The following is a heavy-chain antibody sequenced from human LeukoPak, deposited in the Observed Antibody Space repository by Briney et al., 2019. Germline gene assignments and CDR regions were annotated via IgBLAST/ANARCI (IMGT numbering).Heavy chain of an antibody. V-gene: IGHV4-34*01. CDR2: ITERGST. CDR1: GGSLSGHY. D-gene: IGHD1-1*01. Sequence: PSETLSLTCAVSGGSLSGHYWSWIRQSPGKELEWIGEITERGSTNYNPSLKSRVTISRDTSKNHFSLKVSSVTAADTAVYYCARGPIIDDGTFRSPNAWRQGTLVTVSS. J-gene: IGHJ5*02. CDR3: ARGPIIDDGTFRSPNA.